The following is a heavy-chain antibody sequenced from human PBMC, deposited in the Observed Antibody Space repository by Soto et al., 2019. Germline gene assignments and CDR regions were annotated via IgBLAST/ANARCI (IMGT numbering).Heavy chain of an antibody. CDR3: SRDEAYSSGWFDY. V-gene: IGHV3-30-3*01. D-gene: IGHD6-19*01. CDR1: GFTFSSYA. Sequence: GGSLRLSCAASGFTFSSYAMHWVRQAPGKGLEWVAVISYDGSNKYYADSVKGRFTISRDNSKNTLYLQMNSLRAEDTAVYYCSRDEAYSSGWFDYWSQGTLDTXSS. CDR2: ISYDGSNK. J-gene: IGHJ4*02.